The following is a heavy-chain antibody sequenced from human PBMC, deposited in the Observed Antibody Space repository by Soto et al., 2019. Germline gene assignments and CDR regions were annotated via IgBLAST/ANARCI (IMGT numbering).Heavy chain of an antibody. CDR3: ARDGTFDI. V-gene: IGHV1-46*01. CDR1: GYTFTKYF. CDR2: INPAGGTT. J-gene: IGHJ4*02. Sequence: EASVKVSCKASGYTFTKYFIQWIRQGPGQDLEWVGLINPAGGTTSYAPKFQGRVTMTRDTSTRTVFMEMSSLRSDDTAVYFCARDGTFDIWGQGTLVTVSS. D-gene: IGHD1-7*01.